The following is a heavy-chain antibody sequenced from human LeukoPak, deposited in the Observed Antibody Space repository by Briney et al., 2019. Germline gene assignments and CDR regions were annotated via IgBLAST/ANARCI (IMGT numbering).Heavy chain of an antibody. V-gene: IGHV3-48*01. CDR3: ARDTPAPTTVTTGDGAFDI. J-gene: IGHJ3*02. Sequence: GGSLRLSCAAFGFTFSSYSMNWVRQAPGKGLEWVSYISSSSSTIYYADSVKGRFTISRDNAKNSLYLQMNSLRAEDTAVYYCARDTPAPTTVTTGDGAFDIWGQGTMVTVSS. D-gene: IGHD4-17*01. CDR2: ISSSSSTI. CDR1: GFTFSSYS.